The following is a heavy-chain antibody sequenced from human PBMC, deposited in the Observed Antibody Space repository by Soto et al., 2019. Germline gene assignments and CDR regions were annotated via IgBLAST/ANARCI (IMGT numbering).Heavy chain of an antibody. CDR1: GGSMSSYY. CDR3: ARRSIAVAGVPSYFDY. J-gene: IGHJ4*02. D-gene: IGHD6-19*01. Sequence: SETLSLTCIVSGGSMSSYYCYWGRLRPRKGLEWIGYIYYSGSTNYTPSLKSRVTISVDTSKNQFSLKLSSVTAADTAVYYCARRSIAVAGVPSYFDYWGQGTLVTVSS. V-gene: IGHV4-59*08. CDR2: IYYSGST.